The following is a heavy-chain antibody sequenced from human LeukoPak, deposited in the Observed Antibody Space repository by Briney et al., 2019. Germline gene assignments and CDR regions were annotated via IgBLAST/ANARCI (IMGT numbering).Heavy chain of an antibody. CDR1: GFSFSNYA. CDR2: ITGSGGST. Sequence: GGSLRLSCVACGFSFSNYAMNWVRQAPGKGLEWVSTITGSGGSTHYADSVKGRFTISRDNSKNTLYLQMNSLRADDTAVYYCAKGLKPAMASRSNYFDYWGQGALVTVSS. CDR3: AKGLKPAMASRSNYFDY. D-gene: IGHD2-8*01. J-gene: IGHJ4*02. V-gene: IGHV3-23*01.